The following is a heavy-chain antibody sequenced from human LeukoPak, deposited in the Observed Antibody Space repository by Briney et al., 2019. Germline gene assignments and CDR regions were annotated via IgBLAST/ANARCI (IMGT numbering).Heavy chain of an antibody. Sequence: SETLSLTCAVYGGSFSGYYWSWIRQPPGKGLEWIGEINHSGSTNYNPSLKSRVTISVDTSKNQFSLKLSSVTAADTPVYYCARGPRLGRSSWRTSSYYMDVWGKGTTVTVSS. V-gene: IGHV4-34*01. CDR2: INHSGST. CDR3: ARGPRLGRSSWRTSSYYMDV. J-gene: IGHJ6*03. CDR1: GGSFSGYY. D-gene: IGHD6-13*01.